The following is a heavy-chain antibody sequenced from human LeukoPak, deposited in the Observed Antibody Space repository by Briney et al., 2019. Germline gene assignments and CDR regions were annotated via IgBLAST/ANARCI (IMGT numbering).Heavy chain of an antibody. D-gene: IGHD2-15*01. CDR3: ARGGIGCCSGGSCYSDYYYYYMDV. V-gene: IGHV1-2*02. CDR2: INPNSGGT. Sequence: ASVEVSCKASGYTFTGYYMHWVRQAPGQGLEWMGWINPNSGGTNYAQKFQGRVTMTRDTSISTAYMELSRLRSDDTAVYYCARGGIGCCSGGSCYSDYYYYYMDVWGKGTTVTVSS. J-gene: IGHJ6*03. CDR1: GYTFTGYY.